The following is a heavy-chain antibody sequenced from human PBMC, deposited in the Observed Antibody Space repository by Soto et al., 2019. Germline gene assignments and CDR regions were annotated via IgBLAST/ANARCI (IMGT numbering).Heavy chain of an antibody. Sequence: QVHLVESGGGVVQPGRSLRLSCAASGFTFSTSGFHWVSQAPGKGLEWVALIWYDGSHRYYADSVKGRFTISRDNSKNTLHLQMASPTVDDTAVYYCARDPSGGLVQIPISGVVPPDFHYYGMDVWGQGTTVTVSS. D-gene: IGHD3-3*01. CDR1: GFTFSTSG. CDR3: ARDPSGGLVQIPISGVVPPDFHYYGMDV. CDR2: IWYDGSHR. V-gene: IGHV3-33*01. J-gene: IGHJ6*02.